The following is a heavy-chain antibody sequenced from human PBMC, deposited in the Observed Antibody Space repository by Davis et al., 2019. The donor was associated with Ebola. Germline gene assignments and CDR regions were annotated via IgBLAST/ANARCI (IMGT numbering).Heavy chain of an antibody. Sequence: AASVKVSCKASGGTFSSYAISWVRQAPGQGLEWMGWINPNSGGTNYAQKFQGWVTMTRETSISTAYLELSRLRSDDTAVYSCARGNYDFWSSISWDYYYGMDVWGQGTTVTVSS. V-gene: IGHV1-2*04. CDR3: ARGNYDFWSSISWDYYYGMDV. CDR2: INPNSGGT. J-gene: IGHJ6*02. CDR1: GGTFSSYA. D-gene: IGHD3-3*01.